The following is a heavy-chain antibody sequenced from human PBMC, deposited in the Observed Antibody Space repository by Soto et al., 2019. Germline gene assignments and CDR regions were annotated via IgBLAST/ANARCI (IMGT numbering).Heavy chain of an antibody. CDR3: ARGGWTTYYSPFFDY. CDR2: IYWDDDK. D-gene: IGHD3-10*01. Sequence: QITLKESGPTLVKPTQTLTLTCTFSGFSLSTSGVGVGWIRQPPGKALEWLALIYWDDDKRYSPSLKSGLTITKDTSKNQVVLTLTKLDTVDTATYYCARGGWTTYYSPFFDYWGQGTLVTVSS. CDR1: GFSLSTSGVG. J-gene: IGHJ4*02. V-gene: IGHV2-5*02.